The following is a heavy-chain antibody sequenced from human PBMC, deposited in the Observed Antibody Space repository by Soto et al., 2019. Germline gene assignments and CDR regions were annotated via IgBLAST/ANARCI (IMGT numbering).Heavy chain of an antibody. V-gene: IGHV1-69*01. J-gene: IGHJ4*02. CDR1: GDTFNSYV. Sequence: QVQLVQSGHEVKKPGSSVKGSCKDYGDTFNSYVITWVRQAPGQVLEWLGGIITAFGTTSYAQNFQDRLTITADEAATTDPMELSSLTSDYTAMYYCTRSYGYTFGGSLDNWGQGTLVTVSS. CDR3: TRSYGYTFGGSLDN. CDR2: IITAFGTT. D-gene: IGHD5-18*01.